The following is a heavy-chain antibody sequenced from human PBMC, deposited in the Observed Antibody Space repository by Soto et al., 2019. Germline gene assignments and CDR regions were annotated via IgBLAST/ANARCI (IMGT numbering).Heavy chain of an antibody. Sequence: ASVKVSCKASGYTFTSYAMHWVRQAPGQRLEWMGWINAGNGNTKYSQKFQGRVTITRDTSASTAYMGLSSLRSEDTAVYYCARDREISGYYYYGMDVWGQGTTVTVSS. V-gene: IGHV1-3*01. CDR2: INAGNGNT. J-gene: IGHJ6*02. CDR1: GYTFTSYA. CDR3: ARDREISGYYYYGMDV. D-gene: IGHD3-16*02.